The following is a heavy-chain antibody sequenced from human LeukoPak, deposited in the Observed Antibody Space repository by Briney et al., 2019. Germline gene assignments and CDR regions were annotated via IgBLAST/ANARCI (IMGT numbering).Heavy chain of an antibody. CDR3: ARRARSIAVAGTAYDY. J-gene: IGHJ4*02. Sequence: KSSETLSLTCAVYGGSFSGYYWSWIRQPPGKGLEWIGEINHSGSTNYNPSLKSRVTISVDTSKNQFSLKLSSVTAADTAVYYCARRARSIAVAGTAYDYRGQGTLVTASS. V-gene: IGHV4-34*01. CDR1: GGSFSGYY. D-gene: IGHD6-19*01. CDR2: INHSGST.